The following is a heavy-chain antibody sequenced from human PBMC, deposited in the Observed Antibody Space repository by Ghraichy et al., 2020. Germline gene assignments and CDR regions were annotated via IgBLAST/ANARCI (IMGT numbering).Heavy chain of an antibody. CDR3: AREFLANNGRDGYNYYAFDI. CDR2: LYGGGST. CDR1: GFTVSSSY. V-gene: IGHV3-53*01. D-gene: IGHD5-24*01. Sequence: GGSLRLSCAASGFTVSSSYMNWVRQAPGKGLEWVSVLYGGGSTYYGDSVKGRFTISRDNSKNTLYLQMNSLRAEDTAVYYCAREFLANNGRDGYNYYAFDIWGQGTMVTVSS. J-gene: IGHJ3*02.